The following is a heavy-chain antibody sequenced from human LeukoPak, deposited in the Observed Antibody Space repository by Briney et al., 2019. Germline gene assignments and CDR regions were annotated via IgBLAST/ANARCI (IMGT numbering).Heavy chain of an antibody. D-gene: IGHD4/OR15-4a*01. CDR2: IRYDGSRK. CDR3: AKVSLNMVNDAFDI. V-gene: IGHV3-30*02. J-gene: IGHJ3*02. Sequence: GGSLRLSCAASGFTFDDYGMSWVRQAPGKGLEWVAFIRYDGSRKHYADSVKGRFTISRDNSKNTLYLQMNSLRAEDTAMYYCAKVSLNMVNDAFDIWGQGTMVSVSS. CDR1: GFTFDDYG.